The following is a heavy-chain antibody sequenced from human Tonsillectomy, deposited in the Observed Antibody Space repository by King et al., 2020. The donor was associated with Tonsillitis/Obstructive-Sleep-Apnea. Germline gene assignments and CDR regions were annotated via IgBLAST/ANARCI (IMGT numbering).Heavy chain of an antibody. Sequence: QLVQSGAEVKKPGASVKVSCKASGYSFTNYGISWVRQAPGQGLEWMGWISAYNGNTNYAQKFQDRVTMTTDTSTSTAYMELRSLRSDDTAVYYCAGGGNSHGSGHLYYYGMDVGGQGTTVTVSS. D-gene: IGHD3-10*01. CDR1: GYSFTNYG. CDR2: ISAYNGNT. CDR3: AGGGNSHGSGHLYYYGMDV. V-gene: IGHV1-18*01. J-gene: IGHJ6*02.